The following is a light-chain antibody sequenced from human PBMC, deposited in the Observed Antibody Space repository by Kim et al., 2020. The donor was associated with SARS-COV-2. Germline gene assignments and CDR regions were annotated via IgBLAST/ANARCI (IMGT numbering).Light chain of an antibody. CDR2: AAS. J-gene: IGKJ4*01. Sequence: ASVGDRVTITCRASQGISSYLAWYQQKPGEAPKLLIYAASTLQSGVPSRFSGSGSGTDFTLTISSLRPEDFTTYYCQQLNTYPLTFGGGTKVDIK. CDR3: QQLNTYPLT. CDR1: QGISSY. V-gene: IGKV1-9*01.